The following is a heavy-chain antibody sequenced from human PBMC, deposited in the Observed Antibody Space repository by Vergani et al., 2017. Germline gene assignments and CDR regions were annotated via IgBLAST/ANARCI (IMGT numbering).Heavy chain of an antibody. CDR2: MYHSGST. Sequence: QVRLQESGPGLVKPSETLSLTCSASGCTMSGYYWSWIRQPPGKELEWIGYMYHSGSTNYNPALETRGSITGDTSKNQSSLKLNSVTVADTAVSYCGRVADFYGLGSRLLDLWGQGILVTVSS. J-gene: IGHJ5*02. CDR1: GCTMSGYY. CDR3: GRVADFYGLGSRLLDL. V-gene: IGHV4-59*01. D-gene: IGHD3-10*01.